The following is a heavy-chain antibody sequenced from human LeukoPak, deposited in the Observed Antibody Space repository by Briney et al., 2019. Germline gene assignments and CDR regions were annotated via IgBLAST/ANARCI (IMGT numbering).Heavy chain of an antibody. J-gene: IGHJ4*02. D-gene: IGHD1-20*01. Sequence: GGSLRLSCAASGSTFSDYYMSWIRQAPGKGLEWVSYISSSGSTLYYADSVKGRITISRDNAKNSLYLQMNSLRAEDTAVYYCARRRYNWNAIDYWGQGTLVTVSS. CDR3: ARRRYNWNAIDY. CDR2: ISSSGSTL. CDR1: GSTFSDYY. V-gene: IGHV3-11*01.